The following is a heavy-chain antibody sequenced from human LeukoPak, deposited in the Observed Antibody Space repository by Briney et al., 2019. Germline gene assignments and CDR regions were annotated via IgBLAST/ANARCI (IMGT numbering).Heavy chain of an antibody. J-gene: IGHJ3*02. CDR2: IYTSGST. V-gene: IGHV4-61*02. CDR3: ARDVDFLDAFDI. Sequence: SETLSLTRTVSGGSISSGSYYWSWIRQPAGKGLEWIGRIYTSGSTNYNPSLKSRVTISVDTSKNQFSLKLSSVTAADTAVYYCARDVDFLDAFDIWGQGTMVTVSS. CDR1: GGSISSGSYY. D-gene: IGHD3-3*01.